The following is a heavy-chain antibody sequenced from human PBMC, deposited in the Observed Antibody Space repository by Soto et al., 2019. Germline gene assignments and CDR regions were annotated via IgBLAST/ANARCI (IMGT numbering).Heavy chain of an antibody. D-gene: IGHD6-19*01. CDR2: IYYSGST. J-gene: IGHJ4*02. Sequence: SETLSLTCTVSGGPTSSSSYYWGWIRQPPGKGLEWIGSIYYSGSTYYNPSLKSRVTISVDTSKNQFSLKLSSVTAADTAVYYCANPGIAVAGTGDYWGRGTLVTVAS. CDR1: GGPTSSSSYY. V-gene: IGHV4-39*01. CDR3: ANPGIAVAGTGDY.